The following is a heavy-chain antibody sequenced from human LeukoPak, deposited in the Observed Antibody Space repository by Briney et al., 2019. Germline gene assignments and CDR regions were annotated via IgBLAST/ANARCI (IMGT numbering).Heavy chain of an antibody. CDR1: GYTFVNYG. J-gene: IGHJ4*02. CDR3: ARSDHFWGSFDF. CDR2: INNNNGNT. V-gene: IGHV1-18*01. D-gene: IGHD3-16*01. Sequence: ASVKVSCKASGYTFVNYGVSWVRQAPGQGPEWMGWINNNNGNTYYAQKFQDRVAMTADTSTSTAYLELSSLRSDDTAVYYCARSDHFWGSFDFWGQGTLVTVS.